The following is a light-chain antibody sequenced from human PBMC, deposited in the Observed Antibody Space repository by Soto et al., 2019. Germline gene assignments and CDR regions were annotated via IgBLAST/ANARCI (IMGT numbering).Light chain of an antibody. CDR3: QQYGISPPYT. V-gene: IGKV3-20*01. J-gene: IGKJ2*01. CDR1: QTIDSSY. CDR2: DAS. Sequence: EIVLTQSPGTLSLSPGERATLSCRASQTIDSSYLAWYQQKPGQAPRLLMYDASTRATGIPDRFRGSGSGTDFTLTISRLEPEDFAVYYCQQYGISPPYTFGQGTKLEIK.